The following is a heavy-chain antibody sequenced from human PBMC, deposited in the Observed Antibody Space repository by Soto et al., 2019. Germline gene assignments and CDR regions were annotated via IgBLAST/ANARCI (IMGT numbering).Heavy chain of an antibody. J-gene: IGHJ4*02. V-gene: IGHV1-69*08. CDR3: ARDSPFGSVFSGYDAIDI. Sequence: QVQLVQSGAEVKEPGSSVKVSCKASGGTFSTSTFTWVRQAPGQGLEWMGRIIPILDTADYAQKFQGNVTITADKSTSTXIMELSSLRSEDTGMYYCARDSPFGSVFSGYDAIDIWGQGTLVTVSP. CDR2: IIPILDTA. D-gene: IGHD5-12*01. CDR1: GGTFSTST.